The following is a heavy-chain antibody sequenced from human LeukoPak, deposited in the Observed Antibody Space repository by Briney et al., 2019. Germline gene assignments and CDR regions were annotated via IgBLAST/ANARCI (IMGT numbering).Heavy chain of an antibody. Sequence: KPGRSLRLSCAASGFTFSSYSMNWVRQAPGKGLEWVSYISSSSSYIYYADSVKGRFTISRDNAKNSLYLQMNSLRAEDTAVYYCASPVVVALDAFDIWGQGTMVTVSS. CDR1: GFTFSSYS. J-gene: IGHJ3*02. D-gene: IGHD3-22*01. CDR2: ISSSSSYI. V-gene: IGHV3-21*05. CDR3: ASPVVVALDAFDI.